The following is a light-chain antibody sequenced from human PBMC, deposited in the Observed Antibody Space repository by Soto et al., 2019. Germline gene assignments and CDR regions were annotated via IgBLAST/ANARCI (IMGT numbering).Light chain of an antibody. CDR1: QSVSSSY. Sequence: EIVLTQSPANLSFSPGERATLSCRASQSVSSSYLAWYQQKPGQAPRLLIYGASSRATGIPDRFSGSGSGTDFTLTISSLQAEDVAVYYCQQYYSTLSITFGQGTKVDIK. CDR2: GAS. V-gene: IGKV3-20*01. CDR3: QQYYSTLSIT. J-gene: IGKJ1*01.